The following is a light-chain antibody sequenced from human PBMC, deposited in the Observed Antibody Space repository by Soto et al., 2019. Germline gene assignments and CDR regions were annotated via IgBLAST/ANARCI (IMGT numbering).Light chain of an antibody. V-gene: IGKV3-15*01. CDR3: QHYNNWPPWT. J-gene: IGKJ1*01. Sequence: EIVMTQSPATLSVSPGERVTLSCRASQSVSSNLAWYQQKPGQAPRLLIYDASTRATGIPARFSGSGSGTEFTLTISSLQSEDFAVYYCQHYNNWPPWTFGQGTKVEIK. CDR2: DAS. CDR1: QSVSSN.